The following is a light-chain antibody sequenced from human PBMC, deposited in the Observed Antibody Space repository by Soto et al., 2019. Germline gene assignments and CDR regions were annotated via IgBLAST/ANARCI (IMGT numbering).Light chain of an antibody. CDR2: ENN. V-gene: IGLV1-51*02. Sequence: QSVLTQPPSVSAAPGQKVTISCSVSNSNIGNTYVSWYQQLPGTAPKLLIYENNKRPSGIPDRFSGSKSGTSATLGITGLQTGDEADYYCGAWDSGLSGYVFGTGTKVTVL. CDR3: GAWDSGLSGYV. J-gene: IGLJ1*01. CDR1: NSNIGNTY.